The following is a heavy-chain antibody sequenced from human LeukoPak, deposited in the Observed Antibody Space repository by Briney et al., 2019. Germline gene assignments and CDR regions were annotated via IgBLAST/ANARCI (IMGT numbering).Heavy chain of an antibody. CDR3: ARGVGGADY. V-gene: IGHV3-7*01. CDR2: IKQDGSER. J-gene: IGHJ4*02. D-gene: IGHD2-21*01. CDR1: GFTYTNYW. Sequence: GGSLRLSCAASGFTYTNYWMSWVRQPPGKGLEWVANIKQDGSERYYVDSVKGRFTISRDNAKNSLYLQMNSLGAEDTAVYYCARGVGGADYWGQGTLVTVSS.